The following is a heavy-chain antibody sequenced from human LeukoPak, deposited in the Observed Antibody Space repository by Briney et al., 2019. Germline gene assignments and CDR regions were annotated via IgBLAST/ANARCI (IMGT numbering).Heavy chain of an antibody. Sequence: GRSLRLSCAASGFTFSSYGMHWVRQAPGKGLEWVAVIWYDGSNKYYADSVKGRFTISRDNSKNTLYLQMNSLRAEDTAVYYCARDPDYYGDYDYWGQGTLVTVSS. CDR1: GFTFSSYG. D-gene: IGHD4-17*01. V-gene: IGHV3-33*01. J-gene: IGHJ4*02. CDR3: ARDPDYYGDYDY. CDR2: IWYDGSNK.